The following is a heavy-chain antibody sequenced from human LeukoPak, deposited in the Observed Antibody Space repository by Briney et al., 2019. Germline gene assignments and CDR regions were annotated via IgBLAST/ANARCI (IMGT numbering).Heavy chain of an antibody. V-gene: IGHV4-39*01. CDR1: GDSVSSSIYH. CDR2: FYYGGIT. D-gene: IGHD6-19*01. Sequence: SETLSLTCSVSGDSVSSSIYHWDWIRLPPGKGLEWNGSFYYGGITHYNPSLKSRVTISVDTSKNQFSLKLTSVTAADTALYCARFQWRGRGLWGQGTQVTVSS. CDR3: ARFQWRGRGL. J-gene: IGHJ4*02.